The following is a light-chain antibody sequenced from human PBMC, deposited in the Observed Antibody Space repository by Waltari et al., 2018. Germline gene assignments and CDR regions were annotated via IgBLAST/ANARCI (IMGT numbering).Light chain of an antibody. Sequence: YDLTQPSSVSVSPGQTATITCSGDVLAEKYGRWFQQKPGQAPTLILYKDTELPSGIPERLSGSSSGSTVTLTIRGALLEDEADYHCHAAADNNWFFGGGTKLTVL. CDR1: VLAEKY. CDR3: HAAADNNWF. V-gene: IGLV3-27*01. CDR2: KDT. J-gene: IGLJ2*01.